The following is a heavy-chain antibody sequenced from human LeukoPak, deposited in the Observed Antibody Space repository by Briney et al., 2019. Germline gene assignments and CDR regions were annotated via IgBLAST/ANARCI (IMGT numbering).Heavy chain of an antibody. V-gene: IGHV1-18*01. J-gene: IGHJ6*03. Sequence: GASVKVSCKASGYTFTSYGISWVRQAPGQGLEWMGWISAYNGNTNYAQKLQGRVTMTTDTSTSTAYMELRSLRSDDTAVYYCAREYCSSTSCHGRYYYYYMDVWGKGTTVTVSS. CDR3: AREYCSSTSCHGRYYYYYMDV. CDR2: ISAYNGNT. CDR1: GYTFTSYG. D-gene: IGHD2-2*01.